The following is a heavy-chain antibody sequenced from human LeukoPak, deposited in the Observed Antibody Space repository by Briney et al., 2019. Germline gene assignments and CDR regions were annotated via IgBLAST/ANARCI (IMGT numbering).Heavy chain of an antibody. J-gene: IGHJ4*02. V-gene: IGHV3-30*18. CDR1: GFTFSSYG. Sequence: GRSLRLSCAASGFTFSSYGMHWVRQAPGKGLEWVAVISYDGSNKYYADSVKGRFTISRDNSKNTLYLQMNSLRAEDTAVYYCAKDGGLYYYDSSGRLDYWGQGALVTFSS. CDR3: AKDGGLYYYDSSGRLDY. CDR2: ISYDGSNK. D-gene: IGHD3-22*01.